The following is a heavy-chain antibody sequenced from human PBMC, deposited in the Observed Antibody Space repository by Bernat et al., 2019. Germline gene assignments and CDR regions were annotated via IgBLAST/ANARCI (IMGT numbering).Heavy chain of an antibody. D-gene: IGHD3-16*01. V-gene: IGHV3-15*01. CDR1: GFTFSNAW. Sequence: EVQLVESGGGLVKSGGSLRLSCAASGFTFSNAWMSWVRQAPGKGLEWVGRIKSKTDGGTTDYAAPVKGRFTISRDDSKNTLYLQMNSLKTEDTAVYYCTTADYDYIWGSFYIGYWGQGTLVTVSS. CDR3: TTADYDYIWGSFYIGY. J-gene: IGHJ4*02. CDR2: IKSKTDGGTT.